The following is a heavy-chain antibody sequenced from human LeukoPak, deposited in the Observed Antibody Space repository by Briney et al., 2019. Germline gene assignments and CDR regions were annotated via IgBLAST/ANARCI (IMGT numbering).Heavy chain of an antibody. J-gene: IGHJ4*02. Sequence: GWIRQSPGKGLEWMGIIYPGDSDTRYSPSFQGQVTISADKSISTAYLQWSSLKASDTAMYYCARTTLSDTAMGGDYWGQGTLVTVSS. V-gene: IGHV5-51*01. CDR3: ARTTLSDTAMGGDY. CDR2: IYPGDSDT. D-gene: IGHD5-18*01.